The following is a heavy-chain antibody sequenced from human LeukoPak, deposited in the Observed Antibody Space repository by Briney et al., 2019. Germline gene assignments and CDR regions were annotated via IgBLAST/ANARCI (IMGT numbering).Heavy chain of an antibody. D-gene: IGHD3-10*01. V-gene: IGHV3-23*01. J-gene: IGHJ6*02. CDR3: AKDWRYGSGKLRGLDV. CDR2: VSGSGNSP. Sequence: PGGSLTLSCDACGYIFRSYDMSWVRQAPGKGLEWVSSVSGSGNSPYYSNSLKGRFTNSRDHSNNTLYLQMNSLRAEDTAVYYCAKDWRYGSGKLRGLDVWGQGTTVTVSS. CDR1: GYIFRSYD.